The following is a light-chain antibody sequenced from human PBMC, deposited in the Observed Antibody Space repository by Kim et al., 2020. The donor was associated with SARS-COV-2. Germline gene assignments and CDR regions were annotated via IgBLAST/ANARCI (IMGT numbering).Light chain of an antibody. CDR2: YDS. Sequence: SYELTQPPSVSVAPGKTARVSCGGNSSGSKSVHWYQQKSGQAPALVIYYDSDRPSGIPERFSGSNSGNTATLTISRVEAGDEADYYCQVWDSSSDHRVVFGGGTKLTVL. J-gene: IGLJ2*01. V-gene: IGLV3-21*04. CDR1: SSGSKS. CDR3: QVWDSSSDHRVV.